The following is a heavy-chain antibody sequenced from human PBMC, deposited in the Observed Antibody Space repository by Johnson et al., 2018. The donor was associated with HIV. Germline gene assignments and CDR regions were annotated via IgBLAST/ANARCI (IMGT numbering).Heavy chain of an antibody. D-gene: IGHD6-19*01. CDR1: GFTFSRHA. V-gene: IGHV3-30-3*01. CDR3: AREPGYSSGPDAFDL. J-gene: IGHJ3*01. CDR2: ISYAGANK. Sequence: QVQLVESGGGLVQPGRSLRLSCAASGFTFSRHAVHWVRRAPGRGLEWVALISYAGANKYYADSVKGRFTISRDNSKNSLYMQMDSLRAEDMAVYYCAREPGYSSGPDAFDLWGQGTMVTVSS.